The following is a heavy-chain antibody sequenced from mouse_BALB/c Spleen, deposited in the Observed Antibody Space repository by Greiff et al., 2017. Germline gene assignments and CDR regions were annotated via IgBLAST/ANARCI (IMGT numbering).Heavy chain of an antibody. V-gene: IGHV5-17*02. Sequence: EVHLVESGGGLVQPGGSRKLSCAASGFTFSSFGMHWVRQAPEKGLEWVAYISSGSSTIYYADTVKGRFTISRDNPKNTLFLQMTSLRSEDTAMYYCARYGYDYFDYWGQGTTLTVSS. CDR1: GFTFSSFG. D-gene: IGHD2-2*01. J-gene: IGHJ2*01. CDR3: ARYGYDYFDY. CDR2: ISSGSSTI.